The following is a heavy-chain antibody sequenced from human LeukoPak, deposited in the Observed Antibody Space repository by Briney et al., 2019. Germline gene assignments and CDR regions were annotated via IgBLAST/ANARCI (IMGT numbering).Heavy chain of an antibody. D-gene: IGHD3-10*01. CDR1: GFTFSSYG. J-gene: IGHJ4*02. CDR3: AKVPTYGSGSYHDY. CDR2: ISYDGSNK. V-gene: IGHV3-30*18. Sequence: GGSLRLSCAASGFTFSSYGMHWVRQAPGKGLEWVAVISYDGSNKYYADSEKGRFTISRDNSKNTLYLQMNSLRAEDTAVYYCAKVPTYGSGSYHDYWGQGTLVTVSS.